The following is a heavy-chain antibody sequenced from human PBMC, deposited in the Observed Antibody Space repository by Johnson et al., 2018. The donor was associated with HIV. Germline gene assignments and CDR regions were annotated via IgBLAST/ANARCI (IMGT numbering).Heavy chain of an antibody. CDR3: AGGRGWVTLNALDM. CDR1: GFTFSDFY. V-gene: IGHV3-11*04. J-gene: IGHJ3*02. D-gene: IGHD4-23*01. CDR2: ISSSGGTI. Sequence: QMLLVESGGGLVKPGGSLRLSCAVSGFTFSDFYMSWIRQAPGKGLEWVSYISSSGGTIYYADSVKGRFTISRDNAKNSLYLQMNRLRADDTAVYYCAGGRGWVTLNALDMWGQGTLVTVSS.